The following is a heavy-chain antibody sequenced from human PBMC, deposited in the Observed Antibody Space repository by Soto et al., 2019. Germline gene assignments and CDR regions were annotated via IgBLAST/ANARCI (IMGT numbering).Heavy chain of an antibody. V-gene: IGHV1-69*01. D-gene: IGHD3-16*01. J-gene: IGHJ4*02. CDR1: GGTFSTSS. Sequence: QVQLVQSGAEVKKPGSSVKVSCKASGGTFSTSSIVWVRQAPGQVLEWMGGIIPIFGKTNYAQKFQGRVTFTAEESPGPAYLELGSLRAEDTAIYYWARDLVRRSGGEYWGQGTLVTVSS. CDR3: ARDLVRRSGGEY. CDR2: IIPIFGKT.